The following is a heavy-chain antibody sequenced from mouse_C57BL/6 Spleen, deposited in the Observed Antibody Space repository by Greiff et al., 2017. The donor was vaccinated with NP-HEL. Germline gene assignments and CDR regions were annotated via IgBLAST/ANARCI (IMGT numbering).Heavy chain of an antibody. CDR1: GYAFTNYL. CDR3: ARSGIYYDYEVY. J-gene: IGHJ3*01. D-gene: IGHD2-4*01. CDR2: INPGSGGT. Sequence: VQLQQSGAELVRPGTSVKVSCKASGYAFTNYLIEWVKQRPGQGLEWIGVINPGSGGTNYNEKFKGKATLTADKSSSTAYMQLSSLTSEDSAVYFCARSGIYYDYEVYWGQGTLVTVSA. V-gene: IGHV1-54*01.